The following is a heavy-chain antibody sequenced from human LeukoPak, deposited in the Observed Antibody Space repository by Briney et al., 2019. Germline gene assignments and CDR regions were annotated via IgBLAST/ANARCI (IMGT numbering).Heavy chain of an antibody. CDR2: ISYDGSNK. J-gene: IGHJ4*02. Sequence: PGGSLRLSCAASGFTFSSYGMHWVRQAPGKGLEWVAVISYDGSNKYYADSVKGRFTISRDNSKNTLYLQMNSLRAEDTAVYYCAKVVYYYDCSGPEDGIDYWGQGTLVTVSS. CDR1: GFTFSSYG. CDR3: AKVVYYYDCSGPEDGIDY. D-gene: IGHD3-22*01. V-gene: IGHV3-30*18.